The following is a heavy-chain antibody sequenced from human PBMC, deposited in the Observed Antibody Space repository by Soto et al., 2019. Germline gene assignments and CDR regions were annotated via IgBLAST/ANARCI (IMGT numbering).Heavy chain of an antibody. J-gene: IGHJ3*02. Sequence: SETLSLTCAVYGGSFNSYFWNCVRQPPGKALXWIXXVXXGXXXXXNXXLKSRVTISKDTSKNQFSLEVNSVTAADTAVYYCTTSGRSWPDSFDIWGQGAMVTVS. D-gene: IGHD6-13*01. V-gene: IGHV4-34*01. CDR1: GGSFNSYF. CDR3: TTSGRSWPDSFDI. CDR2: VXXGXXX.